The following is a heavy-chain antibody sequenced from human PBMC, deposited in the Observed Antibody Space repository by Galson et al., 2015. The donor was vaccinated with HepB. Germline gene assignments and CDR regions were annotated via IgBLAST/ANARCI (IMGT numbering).Heavy chain of an antibody. D-gene: IGHD2-2*02. CDR3: ARGYCSSTSCYTYYYYYYMDV. CDR2: ISAYNGNT. V-gene: IGHV1-18*01. Sequence: SVKVSCKASGYTFTSYGISWVRQAPGQGLEWMGWISAYNGNTNYAQKLQGRVTMTTDTSTSTAYMELRSLRSDDTAVYYCARGYCSSTSCYTYYYYYYMDVWGKGTTVTVSS. J-gene: IGHJ6*03. CDR1: GYTFTSYG.